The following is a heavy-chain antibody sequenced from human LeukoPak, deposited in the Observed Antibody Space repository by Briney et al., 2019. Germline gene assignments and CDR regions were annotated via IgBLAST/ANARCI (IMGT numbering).Heavy chain of an antibody. Sequence: GGSLRLSCTASRFSLGDYYMSWIRQAPGKGLEWVSYISRSGSSMSYAGSVKGRFTISRDNAKNSLFLQMNSLTAEDTALYYCARNFRDRSMPIDYRGQGSLVTVSS. CDR3: ARNFRDRSMPIDY. CDR2: ISRSGSSM. J-gene: IGHJ4*02. V-gene: IGHV3-11*01. D-gene: IGHD2/OR15-2a*01. CDR1: RFSLGDYY.